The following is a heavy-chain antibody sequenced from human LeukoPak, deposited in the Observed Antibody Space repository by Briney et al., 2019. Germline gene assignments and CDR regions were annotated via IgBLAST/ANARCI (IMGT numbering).Heavy chain of an antibody. V-gene: IGHV3-7*01. Sequence: PGGSLSLSCSVSGYTFCSYWGSWVRQARGKGLELEANIQADGSEKYYVDCVKRRFTISRDNAKDSLHLQMNSLRAEDAAVYYCVRDGYKGYFDYWGQGTLVTVSS. J-gene: IGHJ4*02. CDR1: GYTFCSYW. D-gene: IGHD5-24*01. CDR3: VRDGYKGYFDY. CDR2: IQADGSEK.